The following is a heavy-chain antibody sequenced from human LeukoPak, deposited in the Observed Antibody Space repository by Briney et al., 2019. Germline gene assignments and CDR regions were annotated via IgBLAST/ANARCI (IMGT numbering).Heavy chain of an antibody. CDR1: GFTFSSYS. Sequence: GGSLRLSCAASGFTFSSYSMKWVRQAPGKGREGVSSISSSSSYIYYADSVKGRFTISRDNAKNSLYLQMNSLRAEDTAVYYCTKPPRPSEGYWGQGTLVTVSS. J-gene: IGHJ4*02. D-gene: IGHD1-1*01. V-gene: IGHV3-21*04. CDR3: TKPPRPSEGY. CDR2: ISSSSSYI.